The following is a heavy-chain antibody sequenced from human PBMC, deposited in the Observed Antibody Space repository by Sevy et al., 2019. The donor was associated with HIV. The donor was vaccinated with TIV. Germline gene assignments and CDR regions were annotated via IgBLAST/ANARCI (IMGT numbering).Heavy chain of an antibody. D-gene: IGHD6-19*01. J-gene: IGHJ4*02. CDR2: GSPSGSSI. CDR3: ARALPGMTVAGQMGDY. Sequence: GGSLRLSCAASGFSLSSYSMMWVRQAPGKGLEWVSYGSPSGSSIYYAHSVKGRFIISRDNAKNSLFLQMNSLRAADTAVYYCARALPGMTVAGQMGDYWGQGTLVTVSS. V-gene: IGHV3-48*01. CDR1: GFSLSSYS.